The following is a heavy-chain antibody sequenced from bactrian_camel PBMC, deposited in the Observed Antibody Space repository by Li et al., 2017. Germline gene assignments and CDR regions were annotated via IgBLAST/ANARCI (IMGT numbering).Heavy chain of an antibody. D-gene: IGHD4*01. CDR1: GYTVTPAC. CDR2: IDNNRVAV. J-gene: IGHJ6*01. V-gene: IGHV3S1*01. Sequence: HVQLVESGGGSVQSGGSLRLSCVISGYTVTPACMGWFRRVLGKERGGVATIDNNRVAVYADSVKGRFTISRDNAKNTLYLQMTSLKPEDTATYYCASPGQYTAAYMSDYGSEGFVYWGQGTQVTVS. CDR3: ASPGQYTAAYMSDYGSEGFVY.